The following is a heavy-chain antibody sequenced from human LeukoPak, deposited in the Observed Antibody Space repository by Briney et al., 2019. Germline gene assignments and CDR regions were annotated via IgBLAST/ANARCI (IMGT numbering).Heavy chain of an antibody. D-gene: IGHD4-17*01. V-gene: IGHV4-59*01. J-gene: IGHJ6*03. CDR2: IYYSGST. CDR3: ARGSYGDYSLYYMDV. Sequence: SETLSLTCTVSGGSISSYYRSWIRQPPGKGLEWIGYIYYSGSTNYNPSLKSRVTISVDTSKNQLSLKLSSVTAADTAVYYCARGSYGDYSLYYMDVWGKGTTVTVSS. CDR1: GGSISSYY.